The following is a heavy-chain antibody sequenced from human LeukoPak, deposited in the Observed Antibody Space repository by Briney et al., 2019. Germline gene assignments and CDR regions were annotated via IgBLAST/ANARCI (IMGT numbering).Heavy chain of an antibody. J-gene: IGHJ4*02. CDR3: ARVGLRGYSYGSDF. Sequence: GGSLRLSCAASGFTFSSYAMSWVRQAPGKGLEWVSSITSSSTYIYYVDSVKGRFTISRDNAKNSLYLQMNSLRAEDTAVYYCARVGLRGYSYGSDFWGQGTLVTVSS. CDR1: GFTFSSYA. CDR2: ITSSSTYI. V-gene: IGHV3-21*01. D-gene: IGHD5-18*01.